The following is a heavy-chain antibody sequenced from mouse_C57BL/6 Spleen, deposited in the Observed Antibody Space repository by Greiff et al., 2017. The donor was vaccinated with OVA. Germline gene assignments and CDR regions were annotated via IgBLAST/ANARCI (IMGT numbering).Heavy chain of an antibody. Sequence: QVHVKQSGAELVKPGASVKISCKASGYAFSSYWMNWVKQRPGKGLEWIGQIYPGDGDTNYNGKFKGKATLTADKSSSTAYMQLSSLTSEDSAVYFCARGDYYSNYLYAMDYWGQGTSVTVSS. CDR1: GYAFSSYW. J-gene: IGHJ4*01. CDR3: ARGDYYSNYLYAMDY. D-gene: IGHD2-5*01. CDR2: IYPGDGDT. V-gene: IGHV1-80*01.